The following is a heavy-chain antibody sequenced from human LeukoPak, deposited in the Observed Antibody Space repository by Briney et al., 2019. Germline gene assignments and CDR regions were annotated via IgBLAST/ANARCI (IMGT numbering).Heavy chain of an antibody. V-gene: IGHV1-69*05. J-gene: IGHJ4*02. CDR2: ILPIFGTT. D-gene: IGHD1-1*01. CDR3: ARDDTTGRFDY. CDR1: GGTFKNYA. Sequence: ASVKVSCKASGGTFKNYAISWVRQAPGQGLEWMGGILPIFGTTNYAQKFQGRVTMTRDMSTSTVYMELSSLRSEDTAVYYCARDDTTGRFDYWGQGTLVTVSS.